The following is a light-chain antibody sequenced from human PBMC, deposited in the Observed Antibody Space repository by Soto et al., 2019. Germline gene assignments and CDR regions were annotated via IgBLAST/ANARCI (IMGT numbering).Light chain of an antibody. CDR1: QSIGRW. CDR2: AAS. V-gene: IGKV1-39*01. Sequence: DIQMTQSPSTLSASVGDRVTITCRASQSIGRWLAWYQQKPGKAPKLLIYAASSLQSGVSSRFSGSGSGTDFTLTINSLQPEDFATYYCQQSYSTTRTFGQGTKVDIK. J-gene: IGKJ1*01. CDR3: QQSYSTTRT.